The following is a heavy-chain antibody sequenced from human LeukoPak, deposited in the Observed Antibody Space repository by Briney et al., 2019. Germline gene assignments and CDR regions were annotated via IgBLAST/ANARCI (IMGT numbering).Heavy chain of an antibody. CDR2: ISSSGSAK. J-gene: IGHJ4*02. Sequence: GGSLRLSCAASGFTFSSHEMNWVRQAPGKGLEWVSYISSSGSAKYYANSVKGRFTISRDNAKNSLDLQMNSLRAEDTAVYYCARAAHYDSSGYYRPDYWGQGTLVTVSS. CDR1: GFTFSSHE. V-gene: IGHV3-48*03. D-gene: IGHD3-22*01. CDR3: ARAAHYDSSGYYRPDY.